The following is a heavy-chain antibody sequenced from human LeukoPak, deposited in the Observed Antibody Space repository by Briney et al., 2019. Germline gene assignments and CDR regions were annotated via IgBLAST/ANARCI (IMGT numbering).Heavy chain of an antibody. CDR1: GFTFSSYW. J-gene: IGHJ4*02. CDR2: INTDGSST. D-gene: IGHD6-6*01. Sequence: GGSLRLSCAASGFTFSSYWMHWVRQAPGKGLVWVSRINTDGSSTSYADSVKGRFTISRDNAKNTLYLQMNSLRAEDTAVYYCARAPLEYSSSSEFDYWGQGTLVTVSS. CDR3: ARAPLEYSSSSEFDY. V-gene: IGHV3-74*01.